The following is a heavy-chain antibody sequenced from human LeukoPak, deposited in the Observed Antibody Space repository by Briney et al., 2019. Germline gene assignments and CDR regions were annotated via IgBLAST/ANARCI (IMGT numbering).Heavy chain of an antibody. Sequence: ASVKVSCKASGGTFSRYAISWVRQAPGQGLEWMGGIIPIFGTANYAQKFQGRVTITADESTSTAYMELSSLRSEDTAVYYCGGGYNWNYGVDYWGQGTLVTVSS. CDR2: IIPIFGTA. CDR1: GGTFSRYA. D-gene: IGHD1-7*01. V-gene: IGHV1-69*13. J-gene: IGHJ4*02. CDR3: GGGYNWNYGVDY.